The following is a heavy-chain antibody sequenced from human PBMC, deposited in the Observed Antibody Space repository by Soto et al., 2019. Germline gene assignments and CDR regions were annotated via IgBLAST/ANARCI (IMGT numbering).Heavy chain of an antibody. Sequence: GESLKISCKGSGYSFTSYWIGWVRQMTGKGLEWMGIIYPGDSDTTYSPSFQGQVTISADKSISTAYLQWSSLEAPDTAMYYCATRFCRAGSCYSAFDIWGQGTMVTVSS. CDR2: IYPGDSDT. D-gene: IGHD2-15*01. J-gene: IGHJ3*02. V-gene: IGHV5-51*01. CDR3: ATRFCRAGSCYSAFDI. CDR1: GYSFTSYW.